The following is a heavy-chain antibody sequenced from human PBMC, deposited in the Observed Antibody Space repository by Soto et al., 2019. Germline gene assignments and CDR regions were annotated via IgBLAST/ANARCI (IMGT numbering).Heavy chain of an antibody. J-gene: IGHJ6*02. CDR3: ARDQQLGLMPRYYYGMDV. V-gene: IGHV1-69*13. Sequence: AAVKVSCKASGGTFSSYAISWVRQAPGQGLEWMGGIIPIFGTANYAQKFQGRVTITADESTSTAYMELSSLRSEDTAVYYCARDQQLGLMPRYYYGMDVWGQGTTVTVSS. CDR1: GGTFSSYA. D-gene: IGHD6-13*01. CDR2: IIPIFGTA.